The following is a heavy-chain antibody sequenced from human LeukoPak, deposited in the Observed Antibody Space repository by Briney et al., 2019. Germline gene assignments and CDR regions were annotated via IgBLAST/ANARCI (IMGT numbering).Heavy chain of an antibody. CDR1: GGSFSGYY. CDR2: INHSGST. V-gene: IGHV4-34*01. J-gene: IGHJ4*02. Sequence: SETLSLTCAVYGGSFSGYYWSWIRQPPGKGLEWIGEINHSGSTNYNPSLKSRVTISVDTSKNQFSLKLSSVTAADTAVYYCARFKYIVVVPAGFDYWGQGTLVAVSS. CDR3: ARFKYIVVVPAGFDY. D-gene: IGHD2-2*01.